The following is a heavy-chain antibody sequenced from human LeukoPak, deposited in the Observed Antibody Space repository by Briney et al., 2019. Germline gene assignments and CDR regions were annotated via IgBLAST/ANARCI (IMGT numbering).Heavy chain of an antibody. Sequence: SETLSLTCTVSGGSISSYYWSWIRQPAGKGLEWIGRIYTSGSTNYNPSLKSRVTISVDTSKNQFSLKLSSVTAADTAVYYCARDPHYGGLFDYWGQGTLVTVSS. CDR2: IYTSGST. J-gene: IGHJ4*02. CDR3: ARDPHYGGLFDY. CDR1: GGSISSYY. D-gene: IGHD4-23*01. V-gene: IGHV4-4*07.